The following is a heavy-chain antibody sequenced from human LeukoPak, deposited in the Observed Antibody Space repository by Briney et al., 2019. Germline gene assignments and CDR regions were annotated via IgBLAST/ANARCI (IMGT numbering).Heavy chain of an antibody. D-gene: IGHD3-10*01. J-gene: IGHJ4*02. CDR3: ARDRDGSGSSPLGY. V-gene: IGHV3-64*01. CDR2: ISSNGGST. CDR1: GFTFSSYA. Sequence: GSLRLSCAASGFTFSSYAMHWVRQAPGKGLECVSAISSNGGSTYYANSVKGRFTISRDNSKNTLYLQMGSLRAEDMAVYYCARDRDGSGSSPLGYWGQGTLVTVSS.